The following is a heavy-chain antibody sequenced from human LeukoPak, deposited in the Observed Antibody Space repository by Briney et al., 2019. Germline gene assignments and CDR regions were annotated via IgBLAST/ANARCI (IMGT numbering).Heavy chain of an antibody. CDR3: TTGLPPSGNRIPDY. V-gene: IGHV3-15*01. D-gene: IGHD3-10*01. CDR2: IKSKTDGGTT. J-gene: IGHJ4*02. Sequence: GGSLRLSCAASGFTFSNAWMSWVRQAPGKGLEWVGRIKSKTDGGTTDYAAPVKGRFTISRDDSKNTLYLQMNSLKTEDTAVYYCTTGLPPSGNRIPDYWGQGTLVTVSS. CDR1: GFTFSNAW.